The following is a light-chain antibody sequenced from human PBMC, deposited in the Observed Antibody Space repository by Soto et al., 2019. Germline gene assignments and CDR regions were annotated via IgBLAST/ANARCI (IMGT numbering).Light chain of an antibody. CDR1: ETVSSDF. CDR2: AAS. J-gene: IGKJ1*01. CDR3: QQYGSSPRT. Sequence: EIVLTQSPGTLSLSPGDRAALSCRASETVSSDFLAWYQQKPGQAPRLLIYAASSRATGIPDRFSGSGSGTDFTLTISRLEPEDFAVYYCQQYGSSPRTFGQGTKV. V-gene: IGKV3-20*01.